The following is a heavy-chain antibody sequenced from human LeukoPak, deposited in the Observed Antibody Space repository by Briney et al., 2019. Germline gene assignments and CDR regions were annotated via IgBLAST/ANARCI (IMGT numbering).Heavy chain of an antibody. D-gene: IGHD3-10*01. Sequence: PGRSLRLSCAASGFTFSSYGMHWVRQAPGKGLEWVAVISYDGSNKYYADSVKGRFTTSRDNSKNTLYLQMNSLRAEDTAVYYCAKVHGFGELFFDYWGQGTLVTVSS. CDR2: ISYDGSNK. V-gene: IGHV3-30*18. CDR1: GFTFSSYG. J-gene: IGHJ4*02. CDR3: AKVHGFGELFFDY.